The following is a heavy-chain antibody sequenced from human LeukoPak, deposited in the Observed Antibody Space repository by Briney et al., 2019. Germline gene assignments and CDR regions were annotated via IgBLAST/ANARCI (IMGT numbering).Heavy chain of an antibody. CDR2: ISGSGNT. J-gene: IGHJ4*02. CDR3: AKAPVTTCSGAYSYPFDY. CDR1: GFTLSSYA. D-gene: IGHD2-15*01. Sequence: PGGSLRLSCAASGFTLSSYAMSWVRQAPGKGLEWDCAISGSGNTYHADSVKGGFTISRDRSKNTLYLQMNRLRAEDAAVYYCAKAPVTTCSGAYSYPFDYWGQGTLVTVSS. V-gene: IGHV3-23*01.